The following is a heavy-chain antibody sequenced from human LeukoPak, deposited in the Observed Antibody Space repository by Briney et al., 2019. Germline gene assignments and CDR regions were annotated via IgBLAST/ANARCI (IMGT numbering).Heavy chain of an antibody. J-gene: IGHJ4*02. V-gene: IGHV3-53*01. CDR3: ARGRRDDFWSGYYTGYFDY. Sequence: GGSLRLSCAASGITVSSNYMSWVRQAPGKGLEWVSVIYSGGSTYYADSVKGRFTISRDNSKNTLYLQMNSLRAEDTAVYYCARGRRDDFWSGYYTGYFDYWGQGTLVTVSS. D-gene: IGHD3-3*01. CDR2: IYSGGST. CDR1: GITVSSNY.